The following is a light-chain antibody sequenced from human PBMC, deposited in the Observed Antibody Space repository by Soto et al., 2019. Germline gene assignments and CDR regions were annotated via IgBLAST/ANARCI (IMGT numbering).Light chain of an antibody. CDR1: TGTVTSGHY. Sequence: QAVVTQESSLTVSPGGTVTLTCGSSTGTVTSGHYPYWFQHKPGQAPRTLISDTNNKHSWTPARFSGSLLGGKAALTLSGAQSEDEADYYCLLSLSGARVFGGGTKLPVL. CDR3: LLSLSGARV. J-gene: IGLJ3*02. V-gene: IGLV7-46*01. CDR2: DTN.